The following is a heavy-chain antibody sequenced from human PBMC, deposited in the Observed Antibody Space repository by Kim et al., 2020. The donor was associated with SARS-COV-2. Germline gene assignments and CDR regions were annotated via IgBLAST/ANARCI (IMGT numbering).Heavy chain of an antibody. CDR2: FDPEDGET. J-gene: IGHJ5*02. Sequence: ASVKVSCNVSGYTLTELSMHWVRQAPGKGLEWMGGFDPEDGETIYAQKFQGRVTMTEDTSTDTAYMELSSLRSEDTAVYYCAALVVAATDNWFDPWGQGTLVTVSS. V-gene: IGHV1-24*01. CDR3: AALVVAATDNWFDP. D-gene: IGHD2-15*01. CDR1: GYTLTELS.